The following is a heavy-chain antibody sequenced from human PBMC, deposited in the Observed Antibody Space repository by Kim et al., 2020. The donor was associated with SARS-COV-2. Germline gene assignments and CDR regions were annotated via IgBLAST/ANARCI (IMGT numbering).Heavy chain of an antibody. V-gene: IGHV3-7*03. CDR2: IKQDGSEK. J-gene: IGHJ4*02. CDR3: ARDLEEMATIWIRTYYFDY. Sequence: GGSLRLSCAASGFTFSSYWMSWVRQAPGKGLEWVANIKQDGSEKYYVDSVKGRFTISRDNAKNSLYLQMNSLRAEDTAVYYCARDLEEMATIWIRTYYFDYWGQGTLVTVSS. CDR1: GFTFSSYW. D-gene: IGHD5-12*01.